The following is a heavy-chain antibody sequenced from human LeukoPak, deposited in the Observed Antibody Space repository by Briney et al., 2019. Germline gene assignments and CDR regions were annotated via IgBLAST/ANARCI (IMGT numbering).Heavy chain of an antibody. CDR2: VNHSGST. Sequence: SETLSLTCAVYGGSFSGYYWSWIRQPPGKGLEWIGEVNHSGSTNYNPSLKSRVTISVDTSKNQFSLKLSSVTAADTAVYYCAREGYSGYVSDAFDIWGQGTMVTVSS. CDR1: GGSFSGYY. CDR3: AREGYSGYVSDAFDI. D-gene: IGHD5-12*01. J-gene: IGHJ3*02. V-gene: IGHV4-34*01.